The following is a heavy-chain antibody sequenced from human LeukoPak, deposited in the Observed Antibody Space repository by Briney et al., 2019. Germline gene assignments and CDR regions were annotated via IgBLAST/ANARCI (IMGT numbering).Heavy chain of an antibody. J-gene: IGHJ4*02. V-gene: IGHV4-4*07. CDR1: GGSISGYY. D-gene: IGHD6-19*01. Sequence: SETLSLTCTVSGGSISGYYLSWIRQPAGKGLEWIGRIYTSGSTNYNPSLKSRVTTSVDTSKNQFSLKLSSVTAADTAVYYCARVRGSGWSFDYWGQGTLVTVSS. CDR2: IYTSGST. CDR3: ARVRGSGWSFDY.